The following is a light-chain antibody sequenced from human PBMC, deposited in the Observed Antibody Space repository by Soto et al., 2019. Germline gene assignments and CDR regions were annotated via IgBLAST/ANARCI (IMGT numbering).Light chain of an antibody. J-gene: IGKJ4*01. CDR2: DAS. V-gene: IGKV1-5*01. CDR1: QSVSYW. CDR3: QQYNSYPLT. Sequence: DTKMSQSPSTVSTSVGARVTIPCRASQSVSYWLAWYQKKPGKAPNLLIYDASILASGVPSRFSGTRSGTEFTLSISSLQLDDFATYHCQQYNSYPLTFGGGTKWIS.